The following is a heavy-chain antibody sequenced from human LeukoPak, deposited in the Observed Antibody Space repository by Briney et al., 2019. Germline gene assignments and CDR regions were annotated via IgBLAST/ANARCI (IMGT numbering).Heavy chain of an antibody. Sequence: PGGSLRLSCAASGFTFSNYAMHWVRQAPGKGLEWVAVISFDGSNKYYADSVKGRFTISRDNSKNTLYLQMNSLRAEDTAVYYCARAWGITMIIVDSYFDFWGQGTLVTVSS. CDR1: GFTFSNYA. V-gene: IGHV3-30-3*01. J-gene: IGHJ4*02. CDR2: ISFDGSNK. CDR3: ARAWGITMIIVDSYFDF. D-gene: IGHD3-22*01.